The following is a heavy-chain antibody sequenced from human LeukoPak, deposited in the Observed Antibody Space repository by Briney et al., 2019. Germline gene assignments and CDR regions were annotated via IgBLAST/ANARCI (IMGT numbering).Heavy chain of an antibody. J-gene: IGHJ4*02. CDR3: ARGSDDRGFYY. V-gene: IGHV1-2*02. CDR1: GYTFTGYY. CDR2: INPNSGGT. Sequence: ASVKVSCKASGYTFTGYYMHWVRQAPGQGLEWMGWINPNSGGTHYAQKFQGRVTMTRDTSISTAYMERSRLRSDDTAVYYCARGSDDRGFYYWGQGTLVTGSS. D-gene: IGHD3-10*02.